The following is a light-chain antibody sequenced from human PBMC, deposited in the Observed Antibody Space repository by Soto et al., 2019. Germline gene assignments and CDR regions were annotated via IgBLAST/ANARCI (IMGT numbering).Light chain of an antibody. CDR2: DAS. CDR3: QQGSNWPPWT. V-gene: IGKV3-11*01. J-gene: IGKJ1*01. CDR1: QSVSSS. Sequence: EIVLTQSPATLSLSPGERATLSCRASQSVSSSLAWYQQKPGQAPRLLIYDASTRATGIPARFSGSGSGTDFTLTISSLEPEDFAVYYCQQGSNWPPWTFGQGTKVEIK.